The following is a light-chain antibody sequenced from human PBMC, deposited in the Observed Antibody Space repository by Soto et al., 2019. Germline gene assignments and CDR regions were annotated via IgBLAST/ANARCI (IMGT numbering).Light chain of an antibody. CDR2: GAS. V-gene: IGKV3-20*01. CDR1: QSVSSSY. J-gene: IGKJ4*01. CDR3: QQYGSSPLT. Sequence: EIVLTQSPGTLSLSPGEIATLSCRASQSVSSSYLAWYQQKPGQAPRLLIYGASSMATGIPDRFSGSGSGTDFTLTISRLETEDFAVYYCQQYGSSPLTFGGGTKVEIK.